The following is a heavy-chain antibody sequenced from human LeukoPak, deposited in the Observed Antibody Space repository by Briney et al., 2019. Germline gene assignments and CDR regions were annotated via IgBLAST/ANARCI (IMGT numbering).Heavy chain of an antibody. V-gene: IGHV4-39*01. D-gene: IGHD3-22*01. CDR1: GGSISSSSYY. CDR3: ARRITMIVVVDAFDI. J-gene: IGHJ3*02. CDR2: IYYSGST. Sequence: SETLSFTCTVSGGSISSSSYYWGWIRQPPGKGLEWIGSIYYSGSTYYNPSLKSRVTISVDTSKNQFSLKLSSVTAADTAVYYCARRITMIVVVDAFDIWGQGTMVTVSS.